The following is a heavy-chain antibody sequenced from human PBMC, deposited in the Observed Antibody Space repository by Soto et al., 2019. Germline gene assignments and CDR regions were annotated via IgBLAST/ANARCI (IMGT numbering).Heavy chain of an antibody. V-gene: IGHV4-59*01. CDR1: GGSISSFY. CDR3: AKSLWDTSGWKTDY. J-gene: IGHJ4*02. Sequence: SSETLCLRCTVSGGSISSFYWSWIRQPPGKGLEWIGYIYYSGSINYNPSLKSRVTISVDPSKNQFSLRLSSVTAADTAVYYCAKSLWDTSGWKTDYWGQGTLVTVSS. CDR2: IYYSGSI. D-gene: IGHD6-19*01.